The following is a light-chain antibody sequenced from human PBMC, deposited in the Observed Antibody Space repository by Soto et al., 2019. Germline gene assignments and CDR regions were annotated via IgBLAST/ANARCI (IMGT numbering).Light chain of an antibody. J-gene: IGKJ1*01. CDR1: QSVSDNY. CDR3: QQYGATSSWT. CDR2: GAS. Sequence: EIVLTQSPGTLSLSPGERATLSCRASQSVSDNYLAWYQQRPGQAPRLLIYGASSRATGIPDRFSGSGSGTDFTLTINRLDPEDFAVYYCQQYGATSSWTFGQGTKVEVK. V-gene: IGKV3-20*01.